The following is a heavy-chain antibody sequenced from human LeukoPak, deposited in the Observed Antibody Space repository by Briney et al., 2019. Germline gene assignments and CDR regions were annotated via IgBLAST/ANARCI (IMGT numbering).Heavy chain of an antibody. CDR2: IYYSGST. D-gene: IGHD4-17*01. J-gene: IGHJ4*02. V-gene: IGHV4-59*12. CDR1: ACTIRNFC. Sequence: SSENLSFTCTVSACTIRNFCWSWMRQRPGKGWMGIGYIYYSGSTYYNPSLKSRVTISVDTSKNQFSLKLSSVTAADTAVYYCARAENTVTIPYWGQGTLVTVSS. CDR3: ARAENTVTIPY.